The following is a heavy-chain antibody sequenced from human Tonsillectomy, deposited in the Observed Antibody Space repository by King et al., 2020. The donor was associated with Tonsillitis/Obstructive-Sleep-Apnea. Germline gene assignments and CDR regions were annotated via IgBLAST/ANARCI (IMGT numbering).Heavy chain of an antibody. J-gene: IGHJ4*02. D-gene: IGHD6-19*01. Sequence: QLVQSGGGVVQPGRSLRLSCAASGFTFSSYAMHWVRQAPGKGLEWVAVISYDGSNKYYADSVKGRFTISRDNSKNTLYLQMNSLRAEDTAVYYCAEGGIAVAGTRGYWGQGTLVTVSS. CDR1: GFTFSSYA. V-gene: IGHV3-30*04. CDR3: AEGGIAVAGTRGY. CDR2: ISYDGSNK.